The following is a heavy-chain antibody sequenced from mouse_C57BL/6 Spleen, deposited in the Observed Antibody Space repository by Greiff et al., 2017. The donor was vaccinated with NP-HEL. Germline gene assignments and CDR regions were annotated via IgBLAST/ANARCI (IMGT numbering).Heavy chain of an antibody. D-gene: IGHD3-2*02. Sequence: VKLQESGPELVKPGASVKISCKASGYAFSSSWMNWVKQRPGKGLEWIGRIYPGDGDTNYNGKFKGKATLTADKSSSTAYMQLSSLTSEDSAVYFCAIGAAQAGDYWGQGTTLTVSS. J-gene: IGHJ2*01. CDR1: GYAFSSSW. CDR3: AIGAAQAGDY. CDR2: IYPGDGDT. V-gene: IGHV1-82*01.